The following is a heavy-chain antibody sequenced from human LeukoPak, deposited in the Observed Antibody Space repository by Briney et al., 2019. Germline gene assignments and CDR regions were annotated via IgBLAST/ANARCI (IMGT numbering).Heavy chain of an antibody. CDR2: IYYSGTT. Sequence: SETLSLTCTVSGGSISRNPYYWGWIRQPPGKGLEWIGSIYYSGTTYYNPSLKSRVTLSVDTSKNQFSLTLSFVTAADTAVYYCARAAAGTYYYYYYMDVWGKGTTVTVSS. CDR1: GGSISRNPYY. V-gene: IGHV4-39*07. D-gene: IGHD6-13*01. J-gene: IGHJ6*03. CDR3: ARAAAGTYYYYYYMDV.